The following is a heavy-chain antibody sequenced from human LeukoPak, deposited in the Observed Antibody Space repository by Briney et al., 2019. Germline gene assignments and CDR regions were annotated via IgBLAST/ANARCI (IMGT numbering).Heavy chain of an antibody. D-gene: IGHD6-6*01. J-gene: IGHJ4*02. CDR1: GFTFSSYA. V-gene: IGHV3-23*01. CDR2: ISGSGGST. CDR3: AKAGIAARLLSLYFDY. Sequence: QPGGSLRLSCAASGFTFSSYAMSWVRQAPGKGLEWVSAISGSGGSTYYADSVKGRFTISRDNSKNTLYLQMNSLRAEDTAVYYCAKAGIAARLLSLYFDYWGQGTLVTVSS.